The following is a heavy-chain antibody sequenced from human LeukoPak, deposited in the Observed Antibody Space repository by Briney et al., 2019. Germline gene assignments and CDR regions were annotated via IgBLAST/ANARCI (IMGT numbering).Heavy chain of an antibody. Sequence: PGGSLRLSCAASGFTFTSYAMSWVRPAPGKGLEWVSAISGIGGSTYYADSVKGRFTISRDNSKNTLYLQMNSLRAEDTAVYYCAKEAFTFGGVIAPFDYWGQGTLVTVSS. V-gene: IGHV3-23*01. CDR2: ISGIGGST. CDR1: GFTFTSYA. CDR3: AKEAFTFGGVIAPFDY. D-gene: IGHD3-16*02. J-gene: IGHJ4*02.